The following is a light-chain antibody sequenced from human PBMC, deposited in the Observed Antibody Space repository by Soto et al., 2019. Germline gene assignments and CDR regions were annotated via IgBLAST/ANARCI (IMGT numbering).Light chain of an antibody. CDR2: DAS. J-gene: IGKJ3*01. V-gene: IGKV3-11*01. Sequence: EIVLTQSPATLSLSPGERATLSCRASQSVGSFLAWYQQKSGQAPRLLIYDASNRAPGIPARFSGSGSGTDFTLPISSLEPEDFAVYYCQHRNNWLGTFGPGTQVDIK. CDR1: QSVGSF. CDR3: QHRNNWLGT.